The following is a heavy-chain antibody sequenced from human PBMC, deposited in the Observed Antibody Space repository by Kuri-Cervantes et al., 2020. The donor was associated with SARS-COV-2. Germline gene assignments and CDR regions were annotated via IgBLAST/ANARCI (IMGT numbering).Heavy chain of an antibody. D-gene: IGHD3-22*01. V-gene: IGHV3-23*01. Sequence: GGSLRLSCAASTFTFNNYALIWVRQAPGKGLEWVSSISLPGGDTNYADSVKGRFTISRDNSKDTLYLQMHSLRAEDTAVYYCARDLVDSSGYSGLGYWGQGTLVTVSS. CDR1: TFTFNNYA. CDR3: ARDLVDSSGYSGLGY. CDR2: ISLPGGDT. J-gene: IGHJ4*02.